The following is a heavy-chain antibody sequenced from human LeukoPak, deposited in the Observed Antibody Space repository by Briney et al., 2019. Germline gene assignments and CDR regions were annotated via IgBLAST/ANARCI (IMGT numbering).Heavy chain of an antibody. CDR2: MHASGST. Sequence: SETLSLTCTVSGASISNHFWGWVRQPAGKGLEWIGRMHASGSTHYNPSLKSRVSMSLDTSKKQFSLRLSSVTVADTAVYYCAREDSSSWRYYSYYMDVWGRGTTVTVS. J-gene: IGHJ6*03. CDR3: AREDSSSWRYYSYYMDV. CDR1: GASISNHF. V-gene: IGHV4-4*07. D-gene: IGHD6-13*01.